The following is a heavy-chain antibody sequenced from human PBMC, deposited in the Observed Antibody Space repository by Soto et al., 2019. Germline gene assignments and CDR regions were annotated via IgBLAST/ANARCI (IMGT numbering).Heavy chain of an antibody. CDR2: IHSDSNT. Sequence: DVQLVETGGDLIQPGGSLRLSCAASGFNVNSNSMNWVRQAPGKGLEWLSLIHSDSNTKYADSVKGRFTISRDSSENKLYLQMNSLTAEDTAVYYCARHGWLESWGQGTLVTVPS. V-gene: IGHV3-53*02. CDR3: ARHGWLES. CDR1: GFNVNSNS. J-gene: IGHJ5*01.